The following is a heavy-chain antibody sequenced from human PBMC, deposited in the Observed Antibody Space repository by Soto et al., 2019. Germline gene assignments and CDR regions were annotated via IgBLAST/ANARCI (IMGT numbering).Heavy chain of an antibody. CDR2: IIPIFGTA. Sequence: QVQLVQSGAEVKKPGSSVKVSCKASGGTFSSYAISWVRQAPGQGLEWMGGIIPIFGTANYAQKFQGRVTITADETTSTAYMELSSLRSEDTAVYYCARAKVTTPWGYYDSRGSTWGAFDYWGQGTLVTVSS. CDR3: ARAKVTTPWGYYDSRGSTWGAFDY. D-gene: IGHD3-22*01. V-gene: IGHV1-69*01. CDR1: GGTFSSYA. J-gene: IGHJ4*02.